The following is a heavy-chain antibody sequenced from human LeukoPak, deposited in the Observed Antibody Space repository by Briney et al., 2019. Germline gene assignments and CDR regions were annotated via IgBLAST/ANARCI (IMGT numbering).Heavy chain of an antibody. CDR1: GGSISSGGYY. Sequence: SQTLSLTCTVSGGSISSGGYYWSWIRQHPGKGPEWIGYIYYSGSTYYNPSLKSRVTISVDTSKNQFSLKLSSVTAADTAVYYCARGSITMVRGIWFDPWGQGTLVTVSS. J-gene: IGHJ5*02. V-gene: IGHV4-31*03. CDR3: ARGSITMVRGIWFDP. CDR2: IYYSGST. D-gene: IGHD3-10*01.